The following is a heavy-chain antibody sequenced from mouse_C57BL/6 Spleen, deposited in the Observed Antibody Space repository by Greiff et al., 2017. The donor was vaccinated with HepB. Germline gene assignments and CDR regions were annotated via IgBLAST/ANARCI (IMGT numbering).Heavy chain of an antibody. J-gene: IGHJ3*01. CDR1: GYTFTDYE. CDR3: AYGNPAWFAY. Sequence: QVQLQQSGAELVRPGASVTLSCKASGYTFTDYEMHWVKQTPVHGLEWIGAIDPETGGTAYNQKFKGKAIRTADKSSSTAYMELRSLTSEDSAVYYCAYGNPAWFAYWGQGTLVTVSA. D-gene: IGHD2-1*01. V-gene: IGHV1-15*01. CDR2: IDPETGGT.